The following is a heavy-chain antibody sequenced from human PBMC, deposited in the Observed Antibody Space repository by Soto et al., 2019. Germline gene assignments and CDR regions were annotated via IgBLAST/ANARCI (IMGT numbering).Heavy chain of an antibody. J-gene: IGHJ6*02. CDR2: FDPEDGET. CDR3: AAAVYYDFWSGPLDYYYDMDV. CDR1: GYTLTELS. V-gene: IGHV1-24*01. Sequence: GASVKVSCKVSGYTLTELSMHWVRQAPGKGLEWMGGFDPEDGETIYAQKFQGRVTMTEDTSTDTAYMELSSLRSEDTAVYYCAAAVYYDFWSGPLDYYYDMDVWGQGTTVTVSS. D-gene: IGHD3-3*01.